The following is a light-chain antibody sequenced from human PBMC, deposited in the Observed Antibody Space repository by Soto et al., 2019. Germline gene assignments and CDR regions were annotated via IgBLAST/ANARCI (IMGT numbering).Light chain of an antibody. CDR1: SSNIGSNY. Sequence: QAVVTQPPSASGTPGQRVTISCSGSSSNIGSNYVYWYQQLPGTAPKLLIYRNNQRPSGVPDRFSGSKSGTSASLAISGLRSEDEADYYCAAWDDSLSGRVLFGGGTKVTVL. CDR2: RNN. V-gene: IGLV1-47*01. J-gene: IGLJ2*01. CDR3: AAWDDSLSGRVL.